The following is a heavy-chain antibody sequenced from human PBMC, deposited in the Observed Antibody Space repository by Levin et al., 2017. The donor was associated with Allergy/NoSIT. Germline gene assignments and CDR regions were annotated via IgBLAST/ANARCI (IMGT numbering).Heavy chain of an antibody. CDR3: VRDRSIIAASGTHYYYGMDV. D-gene: IGHD6-13*01. J-gene: IGHJ6*02. V-gene: IGHV4-59*01. CDR1: GGSMSNY. Sequence: SETLSLTCTVSGGSMSNYWSWIRQPPGKGLEWIGYIYYSGSTNYNPSLKSRVTMSVDTSRNQFSLKLSSVTSADTAVYYCVRDRSIIAASGTHYYYGMDVWGQGTTVTVSS. CDR2: IYYSGST.